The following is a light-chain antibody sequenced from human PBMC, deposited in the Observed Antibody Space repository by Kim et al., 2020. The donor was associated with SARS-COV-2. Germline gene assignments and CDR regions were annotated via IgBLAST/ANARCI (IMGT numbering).Light chain of an antibody. J-gene: IGLJ2*01. V-gene: IGLV2-23*02. CDR3: CSHATDRAVV. CDR1: SSEIGRLNL. Sequence: GQHVTIAIAGTSSEIGRLNLVSWYQQHPRKAPKVIIFEVTKRPSGVSDRFSGSKSGNTASLTISGLQAEDEADYYCCSHATDRAVVFGGGTQLTVL. CDR2: EVT.